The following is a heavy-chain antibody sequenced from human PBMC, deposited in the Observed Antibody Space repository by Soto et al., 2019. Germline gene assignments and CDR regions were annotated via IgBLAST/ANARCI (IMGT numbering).Heavy chain of an antibody. V-gene: IGHV1-18*01. Sequence: ASVKVSCKASGYTFTSYGISWVRQAPGQGLEWMGWISAYNGNTKYSQTFQGRVTITSDTSASTAYMELSSLRSEDTAVYYCTRDPGRTWFDPWGQGTLVTVSS. CDR2: ISAYNGNT. CDR3: TRDPGRTWFDP. J-gene: IGHJ5*02. CDR1: GYTFTSYG.